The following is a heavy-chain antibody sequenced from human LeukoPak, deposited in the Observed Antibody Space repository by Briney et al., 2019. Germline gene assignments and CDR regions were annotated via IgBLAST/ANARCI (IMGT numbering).Heavy chain of an antibody. CDR2: INHSGST. Sequence: SETLSLTCAVYGGSFSGYYWSWIRQPPGKGLEWIGEINHSGSTNYNPSLKSRVTISVDTSKNQFSLMLSSVTAADTAVYYCAREYSGYYYYWFDPRGQGTLVTVSS. D-gene: IGHD3-22*01. CDR1: GGSFSGYY. J-gene: IGHJ5*02. CDR3: AREYSGYYYYWFDP. V-gene: IGHV4-34*01.